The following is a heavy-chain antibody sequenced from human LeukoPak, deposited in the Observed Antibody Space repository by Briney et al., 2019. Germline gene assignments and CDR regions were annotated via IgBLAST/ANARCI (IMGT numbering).Heavy chain of an antibody. CDR3: ARAHYGPDAFDI. CDR1: GDTFTSYA. J-gene: IGHJ3*02. V-gene: IGHV1-69*06. Sequence: SVKVSCKASGDTFTSYAISWVRQAPGRGLEWMGGIIPIFGTANYAQKFQGRVTITADKSTSTAYMELSSLRSEDTAVYYCARAHYGPDAFDIWGQGTMVTVSS. CDR2: IIPIFGTA. D-gene: IGHD4-17*01.